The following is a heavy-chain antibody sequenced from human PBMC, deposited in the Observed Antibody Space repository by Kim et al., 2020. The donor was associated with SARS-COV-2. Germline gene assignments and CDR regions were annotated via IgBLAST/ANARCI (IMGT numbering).Heavy chain of an antibody. J-gene: IGHJ6*03. V-gene: IGHV1-69*04. CDR3: ATSPTETVVTPVYYYNMDV. D-gene: IGHD2-21*02. Sequence: SVKVSCKASGGTFSSYAISWVRQAPGQGLEWMGRIIPILGIANYAQKFQGRVTITADKSTSTAYMELSSLRTEETAVYYCATSPTETVVTPVYYYNMDVWGKGETGTVSS. CDR2: IIPILGIA. CDR1: GGTFSSYA.